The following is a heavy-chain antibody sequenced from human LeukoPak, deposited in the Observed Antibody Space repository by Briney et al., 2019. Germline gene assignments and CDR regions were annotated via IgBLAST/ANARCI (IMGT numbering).Heavy chain of an antibody. Sequence: SGTLSLTCAVSGGSTSSSNWWSWVRQPPGKGLEWIGEIYHSGSTNYNSSLKSRVTISVDKSKNQFSLKLSSVTAADTAVYYCAREGYDILTGYSLSWFDPWGQGTLVTVSS. J-gene: IGHJ5*02. D-gene: IGHD3-9*01. CDR2: IYHSGST. CDR1: GGSTSSSNW. V-gene: IGHV4-4*02. CDR3: AREGYDILTGYSLSWFDP.